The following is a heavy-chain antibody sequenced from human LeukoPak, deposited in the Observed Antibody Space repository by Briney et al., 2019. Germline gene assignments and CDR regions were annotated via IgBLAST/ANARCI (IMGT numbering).Heavy chain of an antibody. Sequence: SETLSLTCTVSGGSISSYYWSWIRQPPGKGLEWIGEINHSGSTNYNPSLKSRVTISVDTSKNQFSLKLSSVTAADTAVYYCARGRTFDYWGQGTLVTVSS. V-gene: IGHV4-34*01. CDR1: GGSISSYY. CDR3: ARGRTFDY. J-gene: IGHJ4*02. CDR2: INHSGST.